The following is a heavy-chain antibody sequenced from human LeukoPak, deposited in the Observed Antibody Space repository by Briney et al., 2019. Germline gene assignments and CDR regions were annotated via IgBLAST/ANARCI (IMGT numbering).Heavy chain of an antibody. Sequence: GGSLRLSCAASGFSLTSSAMNWVRQAPGKGLEWVSSINSVSSHIYYANSVRGRFTISRDNAKNSLYLQMSSLTAEDTAVYYCTRDPTYYLRYGYFDFWGQGVLVTVSS. CDR1: GFSLTSSA. J-gene: IGHJ4*02. D-gene: IGHD3-9*01. CDR2: INSVSSHI. CDR3: TRDPTYYLRYGYFDF. V-gene: IGHV3-21*01.